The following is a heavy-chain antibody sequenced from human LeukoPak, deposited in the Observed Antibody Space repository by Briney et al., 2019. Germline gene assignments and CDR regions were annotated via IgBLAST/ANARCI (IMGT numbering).Heavy chain of an antibody. CDR1: GFTVSNNY. CDR3: AKLPSSGWLDY. CDR2: FYSGGNT. V-gene: IGHV3-53*01. D-gene: IGHD6-19*01. J-gene: IGHJ4*02. Sequence: GGSLRLSCVVSGFTVSNNYMSWVRQAPGKGLEWVSAFYSGGNTYYTGSVKGRFIISRDSSKNTLYLQMNNLRPEDTAMYYCAKLPSSGWLDYWGQGTLVTVSS.